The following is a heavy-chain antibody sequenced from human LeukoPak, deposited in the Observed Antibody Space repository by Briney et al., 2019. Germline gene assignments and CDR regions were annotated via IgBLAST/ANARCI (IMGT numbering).Heavy chain of an antibody. CDR2: INPSGST. CDR3: ARDQMVGATPWYFDL. J-gene: IGHJ2*01. Sequence: SETLSLTCAVYGGSFSVYYWSWIRQPPGKGLEWIGEINPSGSTDNNPSLKSRVIISVDTSKNQFSLRLSSVTAADTAVYYCARDQMVGATPWYFDLWGRGTLVTVSS. V-gene: IGHV4-34*01. D-gene: IGHD1-26*01. CDR1: GGSFSVYY.